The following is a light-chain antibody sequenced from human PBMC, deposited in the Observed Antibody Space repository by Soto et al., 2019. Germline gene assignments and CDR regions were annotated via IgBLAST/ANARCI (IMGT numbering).Light chain of an antibody. J-gene: IGKJ2*01. CDR2: GAS. CDR1: QDITNF. CDR3: QHLNSYPYT. V-gene: IGKV1-9*01. Sequence: DIQLTQSPSFLSASVGDRVTITCRASQDITNFLAWYQQKPGKAPELLIYGASTLHSGVPPRFSGSGSGTEFTLTISSLQHEDFVTYHCQHLNSYPYTFRQGTKVDIK.